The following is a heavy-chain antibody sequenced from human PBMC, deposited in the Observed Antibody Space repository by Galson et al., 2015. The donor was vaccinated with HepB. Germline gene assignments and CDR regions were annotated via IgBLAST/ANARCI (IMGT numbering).Heavy chain of an antibody. CDR3: ANVDYYGSGSYYNADY. V-gene: IGHV3-30*18. Sequence: SLRLSCAASGFTFSSYGIHWVRQAPGKGLEWVAVISYDGSNKYYADSVKGRFTISRDNSKNTLFLQMNSLRAEDTAVHYCANVDYYGSGSYYNADYWGQGTLVTVSS. CDR2: ISYDGSNK. CDR1: GFTFSSYG. D-gene: IGHD3-10*01. J-gene: IGHJ4*02.